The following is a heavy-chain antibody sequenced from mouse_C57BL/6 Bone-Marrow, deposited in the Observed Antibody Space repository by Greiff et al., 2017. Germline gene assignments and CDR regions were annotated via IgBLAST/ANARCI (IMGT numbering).Heavy chain of an antibody. V-gene: IGHV2-9-1*01. Sequence: VKVVESGPGLVAPSQSLSITCTVSGFSLTSYAISWVRPPPGKGLEWLGVIWTGGGTNYNSALKSRLSISKDNSKSQVFLKMNSQQTDDTARYCCARDDYDAVAYWGQGTLVTGSA. CDR2: IWTGGGT. CDR3: ARDDYDAVAY. D-gene: IGHD2-4*01. J-gene: IGHJ3*01. CDR1: GFSLTSYA.